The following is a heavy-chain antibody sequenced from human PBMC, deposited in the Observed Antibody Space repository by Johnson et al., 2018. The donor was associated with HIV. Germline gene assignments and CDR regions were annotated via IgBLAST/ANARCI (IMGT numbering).Heavy chain of an antibody. Sequence: HVQLVESGGGLVQPGGSLRLSCGASGFIFSNYAMSWVRQAPGKGLEWVAVISYDGSNKYYADSVKGRFTISRDNSKNTLYLQMNSLRAEDTAVYYCAKGFFELDDAFDIWGQGTMVTVSS. CDR2: ISYDGSNK. D-gene: IGHD3/OR15-3a*01. V-gene: IGHV3-30*18. J-gene: IGHJ3*02. CDR1: GFIFSNYA. CDR3: AKGFFELDDAFDI.